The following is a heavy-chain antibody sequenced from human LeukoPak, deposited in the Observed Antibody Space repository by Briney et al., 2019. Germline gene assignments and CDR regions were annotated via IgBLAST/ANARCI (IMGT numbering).Heavy chain of an antibody. CDR2: IKQDGSEK. CDR3: ARPLAGGDYFDY. Sequence: TGGSLRLSCAASGFTFSSYWMSWVRQAPGKGLEWVANIKQDGSEKYYVDSVKGQFTISRDNAKNSLYLQMNSLRAADTAVYYCARPLAGGDYFDYWGQGTLVTVSS. J-gene: IGHJ4*02. CDR1: GFTFSSYW. V-gene: IGHV3-7*01. D-gene: IGHD3-10*01.